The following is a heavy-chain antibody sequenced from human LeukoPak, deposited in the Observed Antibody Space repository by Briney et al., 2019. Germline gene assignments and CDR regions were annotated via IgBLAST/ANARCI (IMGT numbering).Heavy chain of an antibody. CDR3: ARKDIVVGYHYYGMDV. J-gene: IGHJ6*02. V-gene: IGHV1-8*01. Sequence: GASVKVSCKASGYTFTSYDINWVRQATGQGLEWMGWMNPNSGNTGYAQKFQGRVTMTRNTSISTAYMELSSLRSEDTAVYYCARKDIVVGYHYYGMDVWGQGTTVTVSS. D-gene: IGHD2-15*01. CDR2: MNPNSGNT. CDR1: GYTFTSYD.